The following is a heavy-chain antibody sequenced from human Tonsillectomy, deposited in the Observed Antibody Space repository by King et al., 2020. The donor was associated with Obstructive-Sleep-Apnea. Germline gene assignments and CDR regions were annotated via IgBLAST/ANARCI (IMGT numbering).Heavy chain of an antibody. J-gene: IGHJ4*02. CDR2: IRRKTDNYAT. CDR1: GFTFSGSA. D-gene: IGHD3-9*01. Sequence: VQLVESGGGLVQPGGSLKLSCAASGFTFSGSAMHWVRQASGRGREWVGRIRRKTDNYATTYAASVKGRLTISRDDSRNTAYLQMNSLKIEDTAVYYCLYYDILTGYFAYWGQGTLVTVSS. CDR3: LYYDILTGYFAY. V-gene: IGHV3-73*01.